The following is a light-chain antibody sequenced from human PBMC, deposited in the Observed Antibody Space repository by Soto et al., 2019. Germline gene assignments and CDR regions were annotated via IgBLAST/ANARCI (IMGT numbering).Light chain of an antibody. J-gene: IGKJ2*01. CDR2: KAS. CDR1: QSIDSW. Sequence: DIQMTQSPSTLSASVGDRVIITCRASQSIDSWLAWYQQKPGKAPKLLIYKASTLESEVPSRFSGSGSGTEFTLTISGLQPDDFATYFWHQYYRYSYTFGQGTKLEIK. V-gene: IGKV1-5*03. CDR3: HQYYRYSYT.